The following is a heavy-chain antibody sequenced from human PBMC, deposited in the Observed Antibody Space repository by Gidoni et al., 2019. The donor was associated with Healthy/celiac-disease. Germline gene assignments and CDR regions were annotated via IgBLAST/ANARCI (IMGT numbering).Heavy chain of an antibody. CDR3: ARDQVYYYGSGSYSSPPDY. CDR2: IKQDGSEK. CDR1: GFTFSSYG. D-gene: IGHD3-10*01. J-gene: IGHJ4*02. V-gene: IGHV3-7*01. Sequence: EVQLVESGGGLVQPGGSLRLSCAASGFTFSSYGMSWVRQAPGKGLEWVANIKQDGSEKYYVDSVKGRFTISRDNAKNSLYLQMNSLRAEDTAVYYCARDQVYYYGSGSYSSPPDYWGQGTLVTVSS.